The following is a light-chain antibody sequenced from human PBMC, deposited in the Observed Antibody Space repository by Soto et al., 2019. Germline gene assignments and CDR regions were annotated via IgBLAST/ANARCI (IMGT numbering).Light chain of an antibody. Sequence: EVVLKQSPATLSLSPGERATLSCRASQSVSSSNLAWYQQKPAQAPRLLIYVASRRAPGIPERFSGSGSGTDFTLTISRLEPEDFAVYYCQQYLTSPKPFGQGTKVDI. V-gene: IGKV3-20*01. J-gene: IGKJ1*01. CDR1: QSVSSSN. CDR2: VAS. CDR3: QQYLTSPKP.